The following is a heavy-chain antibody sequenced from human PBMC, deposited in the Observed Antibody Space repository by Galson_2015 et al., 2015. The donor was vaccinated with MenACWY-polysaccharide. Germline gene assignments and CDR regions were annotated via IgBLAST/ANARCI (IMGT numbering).Heavy chain of an antibody. CDR3: ATGAGVVGDS. CDR1: GCTFTSRD. Sequence: SVKVSCKASGCTFTSRDINWVRQAAGQGLEWMGWTTASSGNAVYAQKFQDRVTLTRDTSTSTVYMELSSLRSEDTGVYYCATGAGVVGDSWGQGTLVTVSS. D-gene: IGHD2-15*01. V-gene: IGHV1-8*01. J-gene: IGHJ4*02. CDR2: TTASSGNA.